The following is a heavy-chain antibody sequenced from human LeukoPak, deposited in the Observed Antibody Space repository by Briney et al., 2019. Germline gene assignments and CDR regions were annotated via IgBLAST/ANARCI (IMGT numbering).Heavy chain of an antibody. Sequence: GASVKVSCKASGYTFTGYYMHWVRQAPGQGLEWMGRINPNSGGTNYAQKFQGRVTMTRDTSISTAYMELSRLRSDDTAAYYCARDYDILTGYSRDALDIWGQGTMVTVSS. J-gene: IGHJ3*02. CDR1: GYTFTGYY. CDR3: ARDYDILTGYSRDALDI. CDR2: INPNSGGT. D-gene: IGHD3-9*01. V-gene: IGHV1-2*06.